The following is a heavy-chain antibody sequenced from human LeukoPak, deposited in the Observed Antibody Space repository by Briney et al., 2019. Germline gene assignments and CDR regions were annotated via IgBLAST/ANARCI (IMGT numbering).Heavy chain of an antibody. CDR1: GFTFSNFE. D-gene: IGHD3-16*02. CDR2: ISSSDGTT. Sequence: PGGSLRLSCAASGFTFSNFEMNWVRQAPGKGLEWVSFISSSDGTTFYADSVKGRFTISRDNAKNSLFLQMNSLRAEDTALYYCAKDIGRLAQVRPRKYFDYWGQGTLVTVSS. V-gene: IGHV3-48*03. CDR3: AKDIGRLAQVRPRKYFDY. J-gene: IGHJ4*02.